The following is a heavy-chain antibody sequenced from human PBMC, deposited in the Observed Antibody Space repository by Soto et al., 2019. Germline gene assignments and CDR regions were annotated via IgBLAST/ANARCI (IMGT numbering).Heavy chain of an antibody. J-gene: IGHJ6*02. Sequence: ASVKVSCKASGYTFTSYYMHWVRQAPGQGLEWMGIINPSGGSTSYAQKFQGRVTMTRDTSTSTVYMELSSLRSEDTAVYYCAREGLAMVYADYYYYYGMDVWGQGTTVTVSS. V-gene: IGHV1-46*01. CDR3: AREGLAMVYADYYYYYGMDV. CDR1: GYTFTSYY. CDR2: INPSGGST. D-gene: IGHD2-8*01.